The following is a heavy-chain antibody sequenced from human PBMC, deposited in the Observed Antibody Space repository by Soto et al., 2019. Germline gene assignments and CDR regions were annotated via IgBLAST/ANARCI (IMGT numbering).Heavy chain of an antibody. V-gene: IGHV3-21*01. D-gene: IGHD2-15*01. Sequence: EVQLVGSGGGLVKPGGSLRLSCAASGFTFSSYSMNWVRQAPGKGLEWVSSISSSSSYIYYADSVKGRFTISRDNAKNSLYLQMNSLRAEDTAVYYCARGPCSGGSCYRNWFDPWGQGTLVTVSS. CDR3: ARGPCSGGSCYRNWFDP. J-gene: IGHJ5*02. CDR2: ISSSSSYI. CDR1: GFTFSSYS.